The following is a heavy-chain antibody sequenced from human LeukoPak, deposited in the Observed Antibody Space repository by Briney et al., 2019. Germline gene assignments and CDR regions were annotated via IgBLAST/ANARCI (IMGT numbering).Heavy chain of an antibody. V-gene: IGHV4-31*03. Sequence: SETLSLTCTVSGGSISSGGYYWSWIRQPPGKGLEWIGYIYYSGSTSYNPSLKSRVTISADTSKNHFSLKLSSVTAADTAVYYCARENPVVGATRWGQGTLVTVSS. CDR1: GGSISSGGYY. CDR3: ARENPVVGATR. CDR2: IYYSGST. D-gene: IGHD1-26*01. J-gene: IGHJ4*02.